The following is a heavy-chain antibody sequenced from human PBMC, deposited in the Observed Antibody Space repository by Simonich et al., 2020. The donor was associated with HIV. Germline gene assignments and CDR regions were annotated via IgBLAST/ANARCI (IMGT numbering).Heavy chain of an antibody. CDR3: ARLKVVGTTNVLYYFDY. V-gene: IGHV4-34*01. J-gene: IGHJ4*02. CDR2: INHSGST. Sequence: QVQLQQWGAGLLKPSETLSLTCAVYGGSLSGYFWSWIRQPPGKGLEWIGEINHSGSTNNNPSLKSRVTTSVDTSKNQFSLKLSSVTAADTAVYYCARLKVVGTTNVLYYFDYWGQGTLVTVSS. CDR1: GGSLSGYF. D-gene: IGHD1-26*01.